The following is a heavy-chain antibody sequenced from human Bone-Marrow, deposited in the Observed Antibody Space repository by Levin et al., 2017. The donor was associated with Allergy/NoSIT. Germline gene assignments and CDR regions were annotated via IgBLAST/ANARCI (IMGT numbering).Heavy chain of an antibody. D-gene: IGHD2-8*01. CDR2: IWYDGSNK. J-gene: IGHJ4*02. CDR3: AREGSYGGYCTNGVCTYFDY. CDR1: GFTFSSYG. V-gene: IGHV3-33*01. Sequence: GESLKISCAASGFTFSSYGMHWVRQAPGKGLEWVAVIWYDGSNKYYADSVKGRFTISRDNSKNTLYLQMNSLRAEDTAVYYCAREGSYGGYCTNGVCTYFDYWGQGTLVTVSS.